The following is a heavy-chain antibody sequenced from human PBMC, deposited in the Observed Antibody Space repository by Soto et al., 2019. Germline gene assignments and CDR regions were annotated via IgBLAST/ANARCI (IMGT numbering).Heavy chain of an antibody. J-gene: IGHJ6*04. Sequence: PSETLSLTCAVSGGSISSGGYSWSWIRQPPGKGLEWIGYIYHSGSTYYNPSLKSRVTISVDRSKNQFSLKLSSVTAADTAVYYCAGSGRFGGEYYYGMDVWGKGTRVPVPS. CDR3: AGSGRFGGEYYYGMDV. CDR1: GGSISSGGYS. CDR2: IYHSGST. V-gene: IGHV4-30-2*01. D-gene: IGHD3-10*01.